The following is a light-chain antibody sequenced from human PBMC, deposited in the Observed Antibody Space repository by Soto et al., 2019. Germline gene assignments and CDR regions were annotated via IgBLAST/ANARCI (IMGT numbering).Light chain of an antibody. Sequence: EIVLTQSPGTLSLSPGERATLSCRASQSVSSSNLAWYQQRRGQAPRLLIYGVSTRATGIPDRFSGSGSGTDFTLTISRLEPEDFAVYYCQHYGSSPHTFGQGTKLEIK. CDR1: QSVSSSN. CDR3: QHYGSSPHT. J-gene: IGKJ2*01. CDR2: GVS. V-gene: IGKV3-20*01.